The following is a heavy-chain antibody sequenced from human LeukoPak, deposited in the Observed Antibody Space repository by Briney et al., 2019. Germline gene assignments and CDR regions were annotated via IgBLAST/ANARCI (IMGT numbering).Heavy chain of an antibody. Sequence: GGSLRLSCAASGFTFSSYAMSWVRQAPGKGLEWVSAISGSGGSTYYADSVKGRFTISRDNSKNTLSLEMNTLRPEDTAVYYCARPIDNGAGSYYFDYWGQGTLVTVYS. CDR3: ARPIDNGAGSYYFDY. D-gene: IGHD3-10*01. CDR2: ISGSGGST. J-gene: IGHJ4*02. V-gene: IGHV3-23*01. CDR1: GFTFSSYA.